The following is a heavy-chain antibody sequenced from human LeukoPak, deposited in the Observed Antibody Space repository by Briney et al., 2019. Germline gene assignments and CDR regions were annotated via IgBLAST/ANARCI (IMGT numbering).Heavy chain of an antibody. Sequence: PGGSLRLSCAASGFTFSSYSMNWVRQAPGTGLEWVSSISSSSSYIYYADLVKGRFTISRDNAKNSLYLQMNSLRAEDTAVYYCARAYSSGWSDFDYWGQGTLVTVSS. CDR1: GFTFSSYS. J-gene: IGHJ4*02. V-gene: IGHV3-21*01. CDR3: ARAYSSGWSDFDY. CDR2: ISSSSSYI. D-gene: IGHD6-19*01.